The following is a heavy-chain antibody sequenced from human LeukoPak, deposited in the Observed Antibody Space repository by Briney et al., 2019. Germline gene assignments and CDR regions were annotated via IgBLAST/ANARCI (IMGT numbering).Heavy chain of an antibody. J-gene: IGHJ6*04. D-gene: IGHD3-3*01. Sequence: KPSETLSLTCAVYGGSFSGYYWSWIRQPPGKGLEWIGEINHSGSTNYNPSLKSRDTISVDTSKNQFSLKLSSVTAADTAVHYCARDDFWGGYPDVWGKGTTVTVSS. CDR1: GGSFSGYY. V-gene: IGHV4-34*01. CDR3: ARDDFWGGYPDV. CDR2: INHSGST.